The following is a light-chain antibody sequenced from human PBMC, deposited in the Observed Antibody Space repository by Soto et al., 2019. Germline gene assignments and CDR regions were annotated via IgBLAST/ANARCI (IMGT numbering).Light chain of an antibody. Sequence: DVQMTQSPSFLSASVGDRVTITCRASQSISNWLAWYQQKPGKAPKLLIYLASSLESGVPSRFSGSGSGTEFTLTISNLQPDDFATYYCQQHNSFSITFGQGTRLEIK. CDR2: LAS. V-gene: IGKV1-5*03. J-gene: IGKJ5*01. CDR3: QQHNSFSIT. CDR1: QSISNW.